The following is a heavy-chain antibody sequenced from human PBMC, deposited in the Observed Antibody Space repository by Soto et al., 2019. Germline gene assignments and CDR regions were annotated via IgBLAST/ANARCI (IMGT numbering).Heavy chain of an antibody. CDR1: GYTFTSYG. J-gene: IGHJ5*02. Sequence: ASVKVSCKASGYTFTSYGISWVRQAPGQGLEWMGWISAYNGNTNYAQKLQGRVTMTTDTSTSTAYMELRSLRSDDTAVYYCARDRTLGDFWSSYLGGFDPWGQGTLVTVSS. CDR3: ARDRTLGDFWSSYLGGFDP. CDR2: ISAYNGNT. D-gene: IGHD3-3*01. V-gene: IGHV1-18*01.